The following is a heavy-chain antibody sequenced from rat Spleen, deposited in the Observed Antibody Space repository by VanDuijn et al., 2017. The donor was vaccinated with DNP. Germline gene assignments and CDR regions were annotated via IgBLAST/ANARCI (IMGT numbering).Heavy chain of an antibody. J-gene: IGHJ3*01. Sequence: EVQLVESGGDLVQPGRSMKLSCAASGFTFSNYDMAWVRPAPKKGLEWVATISYDGSSTYYRNSVKGRFTISRDNAKSTLYLQMDSLKSEDTATYYCARGGNNLFAYWGQGTLVTVSS. CDR2: ISYDGSST. D-gene: IGHD1-10*01. CDR1: GFTFSNYD. V-gene: IGHV5-7*01. CDR3: ARGGNNLFAY.